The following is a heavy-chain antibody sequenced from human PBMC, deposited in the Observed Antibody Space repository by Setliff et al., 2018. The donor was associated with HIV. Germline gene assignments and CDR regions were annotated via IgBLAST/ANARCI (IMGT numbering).Heavy chain of an antibody. J-gene: IGHJ6*03. Sequence: SVKVSCKVSGGTFSSYAISWVRQAPGQGLEWMGGIIPILGIANYAQKFQGRVTITADKSTSTAYMELSSLRSEDTAVYYCARVGIQLWYPSYYYYYMDVWGKGTTVTVSS. CDR3: ARVGIQLWYPSYYYYYMDV. CDR1: GGTFSSYA. D-gene: IGHD5-18*01. CDR2: IIPILGIA. V-gene: IGHV1-69*10.